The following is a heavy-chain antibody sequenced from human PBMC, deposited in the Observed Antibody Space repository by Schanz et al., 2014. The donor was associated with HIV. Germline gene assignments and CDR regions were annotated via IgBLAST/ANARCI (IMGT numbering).Heavy chain of an antibody. V-gene: IGHV1-69*01. CDR2: IIPIFGAV. CDR1: GGTFSNYA. CDR3: AASMYNGSYGTHYYFDL. D-gene: IGHD1-26*01. J-gene: IGHJ2*01. Sequence: QVQLVQSGAEVKKPGSSVKVSCKASGGTFSNYAISWVRQAPGQGLEWMGGIIPIFGAVNYAQTLQGRLTITADESTGTAYMDLTSLRYEDTALYYCAASMYNGSYGTHYYFDLWGRGTLVTVSS.